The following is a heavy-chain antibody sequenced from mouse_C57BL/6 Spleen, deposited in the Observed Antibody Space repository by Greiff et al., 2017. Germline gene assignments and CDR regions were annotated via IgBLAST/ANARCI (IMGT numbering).Heavy chain of an antibody. CDR1: GYAFSSSW. CDR2: IYPGDGDT. V-gene: IGHV1-82*01. CDR3: AREGYYAMDY. Sequence: QVQLQQSGPELVKPGASVKISCKASGYAFSSSWLNWVKQRPGKGLEWIGRIYPGDGDTNYNGKFKGKATLTADKSSSTAYMQLSSLTSEDSAVYFCAREGYYAMDYWGQGTSGTVAS. J-gene: IGHJ4*01.